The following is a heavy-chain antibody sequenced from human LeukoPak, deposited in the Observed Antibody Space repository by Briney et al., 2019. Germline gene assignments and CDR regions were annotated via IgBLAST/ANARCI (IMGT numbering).Heavy chain of an antibody. J-gene: IGHJ4*02. V-gene: IGHV4-39*07. CDR3: ASGTRGFYDTTVGVY. D-gene: IGHD3-22*01. Sequence: PSETLSLTCTVSGGSISSSNYYWGWIRQPPGKGLEWIGSIYYSGSTYYNPSLKSRVTISVDTSKNQFSLKLSSVTAADTAVFYCASGTRGFYDTTVGVYWGQGTLVTVSS. CDR1: GGSISSSNYY. CDR2: IYYSGST.